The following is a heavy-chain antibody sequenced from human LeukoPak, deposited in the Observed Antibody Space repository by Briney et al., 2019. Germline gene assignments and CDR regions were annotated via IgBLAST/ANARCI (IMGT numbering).Heavy chain of an antibody. CDR1: GFTFSSYG. J-gene: IGHJ4*02. V-gene: IGHV3-21*04. CDR3: ARDRSMGITMIVVVIDY. D-gene: IGHD3-22*01. CDR2: ISSSSSYI. Sequence: PGGTLRLSCAASGFTFSSYGMSWVRQAPGKGLEWVSSISSSSSYIYYADSVKGRFTISRDNAKNSLYLQMNSLRAEDTAVYYCARDRSMGITMIVVVIDYWGQGTLVTVSS.